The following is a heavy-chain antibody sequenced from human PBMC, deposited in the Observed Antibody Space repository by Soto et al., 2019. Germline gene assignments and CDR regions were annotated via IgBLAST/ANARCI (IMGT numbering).Heavy chain of an antibody. V-gene: IGHV4-61*01. CDR2: AYYRGGT. J-gene: IGHJ5*02. CDR1: GLSVTSDSY. Sequence: SETLSLTCTVSGLSVTSDSYWSWIRQAPGKGLEWIGYAYYRGGTRYNPSLKSRLTISVDTSKNQFSLSLSSVTPTDTAVYYCARDLGQGNTPAHNWFDPWGQGTLVTVSS. D-gene: IGHD3-16*01. CDR3: ARDLGQGNTPAHNWFDP.